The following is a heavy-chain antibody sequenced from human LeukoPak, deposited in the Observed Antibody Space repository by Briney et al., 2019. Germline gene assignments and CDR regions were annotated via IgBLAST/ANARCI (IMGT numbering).Heavy chain of an antibody. CDR3: ARDGATTGYFQH. V-gene: IGHV1-46*01. CDR2: INPSGGST. J-gene: IGHJ1*01. D-gene: IGHD1-26*01. CDR1: GYTFTSYY. Sequence: ASVTVSCKASGYTFTSYYMHWVRQAPGQGLEWMGIINPSGGSTSYAQKFQGRVTMTRDTSTSTVYMELSSLRSEDTAVYYCARDGATTGYFQHWGQGTLVTVSS.